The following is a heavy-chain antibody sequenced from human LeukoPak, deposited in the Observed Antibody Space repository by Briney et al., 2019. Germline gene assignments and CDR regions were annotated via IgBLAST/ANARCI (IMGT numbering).Heavy chain of an antibody. V-gene: IGHV3-53*01. CDR3: ARGGRPYCINGVCYSSGPWGFDY. J-gene: IGHJ4*02. D-gene: IGHD2-8*01. CDR2: IYSGGST. Sequence: GGSLRLSCAASGFTVSSNYMSWVRQAPGKGLEWVSVIYSGGSTYYADSLKGRFTISRDNSKNTLFLRMNRLRAEETAVYYCARGGRPYCINGVCYSSGPWGFDYWGQGTLVTVSS. CDR1: GFTVSSNY.